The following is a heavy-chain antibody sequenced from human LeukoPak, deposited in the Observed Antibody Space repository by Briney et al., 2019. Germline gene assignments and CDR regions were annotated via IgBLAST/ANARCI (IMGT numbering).Heavy chain of an antibody. J-gene: IGHJ4*02. CDR3: ARGLVIAVAGTAGM. CDR2: ITSTSSYI. D-gene: IGHD6-19*01. V-gene: IGHV3-21*01. CDR1: GFTLSSYS. Sequence: GGSLRLSCAASGFTLSSYSMNCVRQTPGEGLEWVSSITSTSSYIYYAESVKGRFTISRDNAKTSMYLQMNRLTAEDTAVYYCARGLVIAVAGTAGMGGQGALVTVSS.